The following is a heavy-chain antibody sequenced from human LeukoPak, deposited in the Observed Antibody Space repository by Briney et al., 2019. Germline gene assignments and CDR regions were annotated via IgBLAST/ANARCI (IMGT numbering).Heavy chain of an antibody. CDR2: IYHSGST. Sequence: SETLSLTCSFSGDSITDFYWSWIRHSPGKGLEYIGYIYHSGSTNYNPSLKGRVTISLDTSSNNFFLKMTSVSASDTAVYYCARRVGWPTTTYYYMDVWGKGTTVTIS. CDR3: ARRVGWPTTTYYYMDV. CDR1: GDSITDFY. J-gene: IGHJ6*03. D-gene: IGHD6-19*01. V-gene: IGHV4-59*01.